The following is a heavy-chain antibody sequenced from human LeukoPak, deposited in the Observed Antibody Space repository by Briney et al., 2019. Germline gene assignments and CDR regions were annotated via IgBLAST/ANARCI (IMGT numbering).Heavy chain of an antibody. V-gene: IGHV4-34*01. J-gene: IGHJ5*02. Sequence: SETLSLTCAVYGGSFSGYYWSWIRQPPGKGLEWIGEINHSGSTNYNPSLKSRVTISVDTSKNQFSLKLSSVTAADTAVYYCARGLYCRSTSCDYHWFDPWGQGTLVTVSS. CDR3: ARGLYCRSTSCDYHWFDP. D-gene: IGHD2-2*01. CDR1: GGSFSGYY. CDR2: INHSGST.